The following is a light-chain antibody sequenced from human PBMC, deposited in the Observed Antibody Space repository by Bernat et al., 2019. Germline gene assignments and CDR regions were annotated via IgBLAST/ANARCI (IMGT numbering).Light chain of an antibody. J-gene: IGLJ2*01. V-gene: IGLV1-51*01. CDR3: GTWDSSLSEVV. CDR1: SSNIGNNY. Sequence: QSVLTQPPSVSAAPGQKVTISCSGSSSNIGNNYVSWYQQLPGTAPKLLIYDNNKRPSGIPDRFSGSKSGTSATLGITGLQTGDEADYYCGTWDSSLSEVVFGGRTKLTVL. CDR2: DNN.